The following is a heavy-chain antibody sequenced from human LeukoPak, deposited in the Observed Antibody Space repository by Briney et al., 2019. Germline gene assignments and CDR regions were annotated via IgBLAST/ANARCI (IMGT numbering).Heavy chain of an antibody. CDR1: AFTFSSYE. J-gene: IGHJ6*04. CDR2: ITGSGDTI. V-gene: IGHV3-48*03. D-gene: IGHD3-10*02. Sequence: GGSLRLSCAASAFTFSSYEMNWVCQAPGKGLEWISYITGSGDTIYYADSVKGRFTISRDNAKNSLYLQMNSLRADDTAVYYCAELGITMIGGAWGKGTTVTVSS. CDR3: AELGITMIGGA.